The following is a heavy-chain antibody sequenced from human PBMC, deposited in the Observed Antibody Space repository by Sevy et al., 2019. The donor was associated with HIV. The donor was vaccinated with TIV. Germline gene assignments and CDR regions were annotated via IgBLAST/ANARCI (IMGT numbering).Heavy chain of an antibody. D-gene: IGHD2-2*02. CDR3: AKDINRGCDSINCYTYYYYYYGLDA. CDR2: VSWNSGAI. CDR1: GFAFGDYA. J-gene: IGHJ6*02. Sequence: GGSLRLSCATSGFAFGDYAMHWVREAPGKGLEWVAGVSWNSGAIDYAASVKGRFTISRDHAKSSLYLQMNSLRAEDTALYYSAKDINRGCDSINCYTYYYYYYGLDAWGQGTTVTVSS. V-gene: IGHV3-9*01.